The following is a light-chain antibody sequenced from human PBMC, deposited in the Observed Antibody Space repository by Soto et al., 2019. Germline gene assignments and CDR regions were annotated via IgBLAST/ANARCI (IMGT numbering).Light chain of an antibody. CDR3: CSYAGSRV. CDR2: EVS. CDR1: SSDVGSYNL. Sequence: QSALTQPASVCGSPGQSITISCTGTSSDVGSYNLVSWYQQHPGKAPKLMIYEVSKRPSGVSNRFSGSKSGNTASLTISGLQAEDEADYYCCSYAGSRVFGGGTKLTVL. J-gene: IGLJ3*02. V-gene: IGLV2-23*02.